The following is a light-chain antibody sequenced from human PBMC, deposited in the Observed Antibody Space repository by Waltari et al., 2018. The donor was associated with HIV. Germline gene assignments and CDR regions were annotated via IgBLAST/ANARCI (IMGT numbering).Light chain of an antibody. CDR2: EVS. J-gene: IGLJ1*01. Sequence: QSALTQPASVSGSPGQSITISCTGTTSDVGSYNLVSCYQQHPGKAPKLMIYEVSKRPSGVSNRCSGAKSGNTASRTIAGLQAEDEADYYCCSYAGSSTHVFGSGTKVTVL. CDR1: TSDVGSYNL. V-gene: IGLV2-23*02. CDR3: CSYAGSSTHV.